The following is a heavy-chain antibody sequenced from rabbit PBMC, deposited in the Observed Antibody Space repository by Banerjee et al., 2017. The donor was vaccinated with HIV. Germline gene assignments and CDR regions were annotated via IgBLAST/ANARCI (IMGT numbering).Heavy chain of an antibody. J-gene: IGHJ4*01. CDR3: ARMESRAFNL. CDR2: IGTDDKK. V-gene: IGHV1S44*01. CDR1: GFSLSTYA. Sequence: QSLEESGGDLVKPGASLTLTCTVSGFSLSTYAMLWVRQAPGEGLEYIGIIGTDDKKWYANWVNGRFTISKTSSTTVTLQMTSLTAADTATYFCARMESRAFNLWGPGSLVTVS.